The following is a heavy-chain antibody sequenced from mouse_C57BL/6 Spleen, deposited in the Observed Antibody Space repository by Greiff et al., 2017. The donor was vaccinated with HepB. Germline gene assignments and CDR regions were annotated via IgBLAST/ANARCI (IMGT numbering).Heavy chain of an antibody. CDR3: AREAQGYYFDY. J-gene: IGHJ2*01. Sequence: QVQLKESGAELARPGASVKMSCKASGYTFTSYTMHWVKQRPGQGLEWIGYINPSSGYTKYNQKFKDKATLTADKSSSTAYMQLSSLTSEDSAVYYCAREAQGYYFDYWGQGTTLTVSS. CDR2: INPSSGYT. CDR1: GYTFTSYT. D-gene: IGHD3-2*02. V-gene: IGHV1-4*01.